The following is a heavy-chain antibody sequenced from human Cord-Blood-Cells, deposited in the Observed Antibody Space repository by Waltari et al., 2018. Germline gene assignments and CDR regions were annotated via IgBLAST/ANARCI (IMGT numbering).Heavy chain of an antibody. CDR3: ARDGAYYYGSGSYYNYFDY. CDR2: IYYSGST. J-gene: IGHJ4*02. D-gene: IGHD3-10*01. V-gene: IGHV4-31*03. Sequence: QVQLQESGPGLVKPSQTLSLTCTVSGGSISSGGYYWSWIRQSPGKGLEWIGYIYYSGSTYYNPSLKSRVTISVDTSKNQFSLKLSSVTAADTAVYYCARDGAYYYGSGSYYNYFDYWGQGTLVTVSS. CDR1: GGSISSGGYY.